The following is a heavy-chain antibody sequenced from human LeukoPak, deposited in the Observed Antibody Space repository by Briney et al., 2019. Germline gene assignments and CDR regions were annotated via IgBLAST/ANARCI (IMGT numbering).Heavy chain of an antibody. D-gene: IGHD3-3*01. CDR2: IYYSGST. J-gene: IGHJ6*02. V-gene: IGHV4-59*08. CDR3: AGGGPYDFWSGPPLLAYGMDV. Sequence: SETLSLTCTVSGGSISSYYWSWIRQPPGKGLEWIGYIYYSGSTNYNPSLKSRVTISVDTSKNQFSLKLSSVTAADTAVYHCAGGGPYDFWSGPPLLAYGMDVWGQGTTVTVSS. CDR1: GGSISSYY.